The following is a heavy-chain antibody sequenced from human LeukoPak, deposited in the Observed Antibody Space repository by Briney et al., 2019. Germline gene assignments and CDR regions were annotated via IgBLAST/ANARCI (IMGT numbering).Heavy chain of an antibody. CDR1: GFTVSSNY. D-gene: IGHD3-3*01. CDR3: ARAHYDFWSGYLSEFYYYYYMDV. V-gene: IGHV3-53*01. CDR2: IYCGGST. J-gene: IGHJ6*03. Sequence: PGGSLRLSCAASGFTVSSNYMGWVRQAPGKGLEWVSVIYCGGSTYYADSVKGRFTISRDNSKNTLYLQMNSLRAEDTAVYYCARAHYDFWSGYLSEFYYYYYMDVWGKGTTVTVSS.